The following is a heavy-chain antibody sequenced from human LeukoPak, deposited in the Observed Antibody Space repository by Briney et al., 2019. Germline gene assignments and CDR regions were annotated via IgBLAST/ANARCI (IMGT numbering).Heavy chain of an antibody. CDR1: GGTFTGYY. CDR2: INPNSGGT. D-gene: IGHD3-10*01. J-gene: IGHJ4*02. Sequence: ASVKVSCKASGGTFTGYYMHWVRQAPGQGLEWMGWINPNSGGTNYAQKFQGRVTMTRDTSISTAYMELSRLRSDDTAVYYCARGLWFGELFYFDYWGQGTLVTVSS. CDR3: ARGLWFGELFYFDY. V-gene: IGHV1-2*02.